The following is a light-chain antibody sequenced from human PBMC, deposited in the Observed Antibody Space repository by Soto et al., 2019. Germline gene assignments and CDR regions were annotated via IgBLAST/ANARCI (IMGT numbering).Light chain of an antibody. V-gene: IGKV3-11*01. Sequence: IVLTQSPATLSLSPGERATLSCRASQSVSSYLAWYQQKPGQAPRLLIYDASNRATGIPARFSGSGSGTDFTLTINSLEPEDFAVYYCQQRGDWPPYTFGQGTKLEIK. CDR2: DAS. CDR1: QSVSSY. J-gene: IGKJ2*01. CDR3: QQRGDWPPYT.